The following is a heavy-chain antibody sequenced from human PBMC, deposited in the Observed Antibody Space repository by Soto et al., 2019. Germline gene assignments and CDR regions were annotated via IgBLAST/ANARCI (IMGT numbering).Heavy chain of an antibody. Sequence: SETLPLTCTVSCGSISSSSYYWGRIRQPPGKGLEWIGSIYYSGSTYYNPSLKSRVTISVDTSKNQFSLKLSSVTAADTAVYYCGTSIAASPPYYYYYYGMDVWGQGTTVTVSS. CDR3: GTSIAASPPYYYYYYGMDV. V-gene: IGHV4-39*01. D-gene: IGHD6-6*01. J-gene: IGHJ6*02. CDR1: CGSISSSSYY. CDR2: IYYSGST.